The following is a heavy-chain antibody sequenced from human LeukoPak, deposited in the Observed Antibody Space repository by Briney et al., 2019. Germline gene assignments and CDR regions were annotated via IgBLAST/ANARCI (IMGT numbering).Heavy chain of an antibody. V-gene: IGHV3-30*18. CDR3: AKTSGRVGATLPFGY. CDR1: GFTFSSYG. CDR2: ISYDGSNK. D-gene: IGHD1-26*01. J-gene: IGHJ4*02. Sequence: GGSLRLSCAASGFTFSSYGMHWVRQAPGKGLEWVAVISYDGSNKYYADSVKGRFTISRDNSKNTLYLQMNSLRAEDTAVYYCAKTSGRVGATLPFGYWGQGTLVTVSS.